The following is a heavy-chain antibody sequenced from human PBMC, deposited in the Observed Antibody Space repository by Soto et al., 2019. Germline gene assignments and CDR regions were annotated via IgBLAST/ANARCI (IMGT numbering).Heavy chain of an antibody. D-gene: IGHD6-13*01. V-gene: IGHV4-39*07. CDR2: IYYSGST. J-gene: IGHJ6*02. Sequence: SETLSLTCTVSGGSISSSSYYWGWIRQPPGKGLEWIGSIYYSGSTYYNPSLKSRVTISVDTSKNQFSLKLSSVTAADTAVYYCARKWSSSSWYYYGMDVWGQGTTVTVSS. CDR1: GGSISSSSYY. CDR3: ARKWSSSSWYYYGMDV.